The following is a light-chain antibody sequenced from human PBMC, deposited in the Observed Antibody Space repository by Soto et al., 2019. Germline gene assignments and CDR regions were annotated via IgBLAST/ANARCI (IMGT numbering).Light chain of an antibody. CDR3: ASWDGSLNGWV. CDR1: SSNIGRDT. CDR2: SNN. Sequence: QSVLTQPPSASGTPGQRVTISCSGSSSNIGRDTVNWYLQLPGTAPKLLIYSNNQRPSGVSDRFSGSKSGTSASLAISGLQSEDEADYYCASWDGSLNGWVFGGGTQLTVL. V-gene: IGLV1-44*01. J-gene: IGLJ7*01.